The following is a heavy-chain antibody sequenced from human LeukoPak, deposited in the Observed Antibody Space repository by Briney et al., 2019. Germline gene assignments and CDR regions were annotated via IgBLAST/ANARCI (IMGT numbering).Heavy chain of an antibody. J-gene: IGHJ4*02. CDR2: IYPGIYPGDSNT. Sequence: GESLKISCKASGYSFTSDWIGWVRQMPGKGLEWMGIIYPGIYPGDSNTRYSPSFQGQVTFSADKSINTAYLQWSSLKASDTAMYYCARLSAVAGNFDYWSQGTLVTVSS. V-gene: IGHV5-51*01. D-gene: IGHD6-19*01. CDR1: GYSFTSDW. CDR3: ARLSAVAGNFDY.